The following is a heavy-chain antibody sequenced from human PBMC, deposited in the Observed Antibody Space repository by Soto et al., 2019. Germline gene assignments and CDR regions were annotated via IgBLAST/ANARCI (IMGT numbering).Heavy chain of an antibody. CDR2: ISGSGGST. Sequence: EVQLLESGGGLVQPGGSLRLSCAASGFTFSSYAMSWVRQAPGKGLEGVLAISGSGGSTYYADSVKGRLTISRDNSKNTLTLQMNSLTAEDTAVHYCAKDISCIRCRDDWGHGILVTVSS. CDR1: GFTFSSYA. D-gene: IGHD2-15*01. V-gene: IGHV3-23*01. J-gene: IGHJ1*01. CDR3: AKDISCIRCRDD.